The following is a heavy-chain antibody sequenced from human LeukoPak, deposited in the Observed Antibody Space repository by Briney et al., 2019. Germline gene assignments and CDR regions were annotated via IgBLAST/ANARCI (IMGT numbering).Heavy chain of an antibody. CDR3: ARVNYYDSSGCRANWFDP. CDR1: GFTFSSYS. V-gene: IGHV3-21*01. CDR2: ISSSSSYI. Sequence: GGSLRLSCAASGFTFSSYSMNWVRQAPGKGLEWVSSISSSSSYIYYADSVKGRFTISRDNAKNSLYLQMNSLRAEDTAVYYCARVNYYDSSGCRANWFDPWGQGTLATVSS. J-gene: IGHJ5*02. D-gene: IGHD3-22*01.